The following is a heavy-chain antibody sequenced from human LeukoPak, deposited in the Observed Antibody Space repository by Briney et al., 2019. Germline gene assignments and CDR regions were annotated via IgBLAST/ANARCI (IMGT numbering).Heavy chain of an antibody. Sequence: SETLSLTCIVSGGSISSYYWSWIRQPPGKGLQWIGYIYYSGSTNYNPSLKSRVTISVDTSKNQFSLKLSSVTAADTAVYYCAREQWPVHALFTYNAFDILGQGTMVTVSS. J-gene: IGHJ3*02. V-gene: IGHV4-59*01. CDR2: IYYSGST. D-gene: IGHD6-19*01. CDR1: GGSISSYY. CDR3: AREQWPVHALFTYNAFDI.